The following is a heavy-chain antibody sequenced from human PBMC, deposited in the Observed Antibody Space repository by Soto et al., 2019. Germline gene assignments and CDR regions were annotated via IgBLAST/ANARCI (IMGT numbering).Heavy chain of an antibody. CDR3: AKGSASSRPYYFDY. CDR2: ITSSGGDT. D-gene: IGHD2-2*01. Sequence: GESLKISCAASGFTFSSYAMSWVRQSPGKGLEWVSAITSSGGDTYHADSVKGRFTISRDNTKNTLYLQMNSLKAEDTAVYYCAKGSASSRPYYFDYWGQGTLVTVSS. V-gene: IGHV3-23*01. CDR1: GFTFSSYA. J-gene: IGHJ4*02.